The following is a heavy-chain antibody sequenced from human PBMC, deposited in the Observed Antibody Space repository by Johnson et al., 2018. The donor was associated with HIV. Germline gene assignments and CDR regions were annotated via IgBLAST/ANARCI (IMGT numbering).Heavy chain of an antibody. J-gene: IGHJ3*02. CDR2: IYSGGST. V-gene: IGHV3-66*01. CDR3: ARAVARGLWLADGYI. D-gene: IGHD6-19*01. Sequence: VQLVESGGGLVQPGGSLRLSCAASGFIVRITYMSWVRQAPGKGLEWVSVIYSGGSTYYADSVKGRFTVSRDNSKNTLYLQMNSLRHNDTAGYYCARAVARGLWLADGYIWGQGTTVTVSS. CDR1: GFIVRITY.